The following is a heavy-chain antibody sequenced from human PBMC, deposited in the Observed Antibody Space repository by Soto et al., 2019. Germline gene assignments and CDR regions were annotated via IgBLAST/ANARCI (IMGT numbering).Heavy chain of an antibody. CDR2: IIPIFGTA. CDR1: GGTFSSYA. J-gene: IGHJ4*02. V-gene: IGHV1-69*13. D-gene: IGHD1-26*01. CDR3: ARGSKGWELLDY. Sequence: SVKVSCKASGGTFSSYAISWVRQAPGQGLEWMGGIIPIFGTANYAQKFQGRVTITADESTSTAYMELSSLRSEDTAVYYCARGSKGWELLDYWGQGTLVTVSS.